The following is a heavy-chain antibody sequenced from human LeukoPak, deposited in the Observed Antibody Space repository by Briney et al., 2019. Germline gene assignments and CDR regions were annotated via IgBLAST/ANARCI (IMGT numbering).Heavy chain of an antibody. J-gene: IGHJ4*02. D-gene: IGHD1-26*01. CDR3: VKALVGQASGY. CDR1: GFSFSGYG. Sequence: GGSLRLSCTASGFSFSGYGMHWVRQAPGKGLEWLAVISHDASDEYYADSVKGRFTISRDNAKNMIYLQMISLRAEDTAVYYCVKALVGQASGYWGQGTRVTVST. CDR2: ISHDASDE. V-gene: IGHV3-30*18.